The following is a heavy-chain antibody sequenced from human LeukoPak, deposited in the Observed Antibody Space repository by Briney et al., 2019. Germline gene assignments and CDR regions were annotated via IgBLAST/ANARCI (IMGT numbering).Heavy chain of an antibody. Sequence: PSETLSLTCTVSGGSISSYYWSWIRQPPGKGLEWIGYIYYSGSTNYNPSLKSRVTISVDASKKQVFLILSSVSAADTGVDYCAGSYCSGGSCYPNWIDPWGQGTLVTVSS. D-gene: IGHD2-15*01. J-gene: IGHJ5*02. CDR3: AGSYCSGGSCYPNWIDP. V-gene: IGHV4-59*08. CDR1: GGSISSYY. CDR2: IYYSGST.